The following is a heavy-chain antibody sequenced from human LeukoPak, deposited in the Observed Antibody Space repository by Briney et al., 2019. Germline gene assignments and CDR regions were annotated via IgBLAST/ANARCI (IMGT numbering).Heavy chain of an antibody. V-gene: IGHV3-23*01. CDR1: GFTFSSYA. CDR2: ITGSGGST. CDR3: ARDKTPFYDSSGYALSGNWFDP. J-gene: IGHJ5*02. Sequence: GGSLRLSCAASGFTFSSYAMSWVRQAPGKGLEWVSAITGSGGSTYYADSVKGRFTISRDNSKNTLYLQMNSLRVEDTAVYYCARDKTPFYDSSGYALSGNWFDPWGQGTLVTVSS. D-gene: IGHD3-22*01.